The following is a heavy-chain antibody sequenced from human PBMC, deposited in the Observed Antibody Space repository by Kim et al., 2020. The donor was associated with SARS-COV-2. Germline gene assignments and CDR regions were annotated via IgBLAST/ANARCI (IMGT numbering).Heavy chain of an antibody. D-gene: IGHD5-12*01. V-gene: IGHV1-69*13. CDR2: IIPIFGTA. J-gene: IGHJ4*02. CDR1: GGTFSSYA. CDR3: ARSSRVEMATIDFDY. Sequence: SVKVSCKASGGTFSSYAISWVRQAPGQGLEWMGGIIPIFGTANYAQKFQGRVTITADESTSTAYMELSSLRSEDTAVYYCARSSRVEMATIDFDYWGQGTLVTVSS.